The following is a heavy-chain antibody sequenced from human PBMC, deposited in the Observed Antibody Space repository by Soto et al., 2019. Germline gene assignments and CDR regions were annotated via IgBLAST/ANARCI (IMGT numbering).Heavy chain of an antibody. Sequence: ASVELCCXDSGYTLTSCAMQWVRQEKKQRLEWMGWINAGNGNTKYSQKFQGRVTITRDTSASTAYMELSSLRSEDTAVYYCAITVPAAMTYYYYYGMDVWGQGTTVTVSS. CDR3: AITVPAAMTYYYYYGMDV. D-gene: IGHD2-2*01. V-gene: IGHV1-3*01. CDR1: GYTLTSCA. CDR2: INAGNGNT. J-gene: IGHJ6*02.